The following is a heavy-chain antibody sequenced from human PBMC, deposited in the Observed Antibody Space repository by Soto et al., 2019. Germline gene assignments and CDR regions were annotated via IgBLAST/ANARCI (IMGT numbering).Heavy chain of an antibody. J-gene: IGHJ4*02. CDR1: GFTFSSYG. CDR3: AREPPSLYSSSWYRYYFDY. Sequence: GGSLRLSCAASGFTFSSYGMHWVRQAPGKGLEWVAVIWYDGSNKYYADSVEGRFTISRDNSKNTLYLQMNSLRAEDTAVYYCAREPPSLYSSSWYRYYFDYWGQGTLVTVSS. CDR2: IWYDGSNK. V-gene: IGHV3-33*01. D-gene: IGHD6-13*01.